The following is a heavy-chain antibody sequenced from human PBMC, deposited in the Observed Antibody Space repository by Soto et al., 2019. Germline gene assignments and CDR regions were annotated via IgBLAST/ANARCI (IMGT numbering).Heavy chain of an antibody. V-gene: IGHV4-61*01. D-gene: IGHD5-12*01. CDR2: IYSSGST. J-gene: IGHJ4*02. Sequence: PSETLSLTCTVSGGSVSSGSYYWSWIRQPPGKGLEWIGHIYSSGSTSYNPSLKSRVTISVDTSKNQFSLKLSSVTAADTAVYYCARDGDGYNYWGQGTLVTVSS. CDR1: GGSVSSGSYY. CDR3: ARDGDGYNY.